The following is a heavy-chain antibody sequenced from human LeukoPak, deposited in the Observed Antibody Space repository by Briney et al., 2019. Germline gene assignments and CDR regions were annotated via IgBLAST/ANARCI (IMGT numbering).Heavy chain of an antibody. CDR2: ISSSSSYI. D-gene: IGHD2-21*01. J-gene: IGHJ3*02. CDR3: ARDGGEGGAFDI. V-gene: IGHV3-21*01. CDR1: GFTFSSYS. Sequence: GGSLRLSCAASGFTFSSYSMNWVRQAPGKGLEWVSSISSSSSYIYYADSVKGRFTISRDNAKNSLYLQMNSLRAEDTAVYYCARDGGEGGAFDIWGKGTMVTVSS.